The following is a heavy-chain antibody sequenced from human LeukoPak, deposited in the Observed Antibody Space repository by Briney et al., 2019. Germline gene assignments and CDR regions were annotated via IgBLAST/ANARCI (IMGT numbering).Heavy chain of an antibody. Sequence: GASVKVSCKASGGTFSSYAISWVRQAPGQGLEWMGGIIPIFGTANYAQKFQGRVTITTDESTSTAYMELSSLRSEDTAVYYCARGIVGATYGWFDPWGPGTLVTVSS. D-gene: IGHD1-26*01. J-gene: IGHJ5*02. CDR2: IIPIFGTA. V-gene: IGHV1-69*05. CDR3: ARGIVGATYGWFDP. CDR1: GGTFSSYA.